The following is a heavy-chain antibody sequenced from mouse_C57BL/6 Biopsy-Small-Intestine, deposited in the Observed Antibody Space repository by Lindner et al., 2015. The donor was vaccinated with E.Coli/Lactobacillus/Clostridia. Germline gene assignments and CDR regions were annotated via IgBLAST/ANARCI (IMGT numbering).Heavy chain of an antibody. J-gene: IGHJ4*01. Sequence: VQLQESGAEMVRPGASVKLSCKASGYTFTSYWMHWVKQRPGQGLEWIGKIDPSDSETHYNQKFKDKATLTVDKSSSTAYMQLNSLTSEDSAVYYCARGNGDVHFYYYAMDYWGQGTSVTVSS. CDR2: IDPSDSET. V-gene: IGHV1-52*01. CDR3: ARGNGDVHFYYYAMDY. CDR1: GYTFTSYW.